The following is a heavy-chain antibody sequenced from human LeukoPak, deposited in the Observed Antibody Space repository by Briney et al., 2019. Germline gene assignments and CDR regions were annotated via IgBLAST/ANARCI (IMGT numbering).Heavy chain of an antibody. D-gene: IGHD3-22*01. J-gene: IGHJ4*02. CDR2: IYHRGST. CDR1: GYSISSGYY. V-gene: IGHV4-38-2*02. CDR3: ARGDYFHDTSGYFSYYFDY. Sequence: SETLSLTCTVSGYSISSGYYWDWVRQPPGKGLEWIGSIYHRGSTYYNPSLKSRVTISADTSKNQFSLKLSSVTAADTAVYYCARGDYFHDTSGYFSYYFDYWGQGTLVTVSS.